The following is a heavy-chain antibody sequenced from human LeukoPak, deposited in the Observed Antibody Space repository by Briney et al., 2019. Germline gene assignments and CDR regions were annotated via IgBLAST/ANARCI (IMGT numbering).Heavy chain of an antibody. CDR3: ARPIAVAGTGGFDP. D-gene: IGHD6-19*01. J-gene: IGHJ5*02. CDR2: IYYSGST. Sequence: SETLSLTCTISGGSISSSSYYWGWIRQPPGKGLEWIGSIYYSGSTYYNPSLKSRVTISVGTSKNQFSLKLSSVTAADTAVYYCARPIAVAGTGGFDPWGQGTLVTVSS. V-gene: IGHV4-39*01. CDR1: GGSISSSSYY.